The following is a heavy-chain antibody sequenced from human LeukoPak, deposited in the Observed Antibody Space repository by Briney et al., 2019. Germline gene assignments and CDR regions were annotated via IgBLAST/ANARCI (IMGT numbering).Heavy chain of an antibody. Sequence: SETLSRTCAVYGGSFSDYFWSWIRQPPGKGLEWIGEFTRIGTINYNPSLKSRITISVDTSKNQFSLKLSSVTAADTAVYYCAGIYGDYSDFDYWGQGTLVTVSS. CDR3: AGIYGDYSDFDY. V-gene: IGHV4-34*01. J-gene: IGHJ4*02. CDR1: GGSFSDYF. CDR2: FTRIGTI. D-gene: IGHD4-17*01.